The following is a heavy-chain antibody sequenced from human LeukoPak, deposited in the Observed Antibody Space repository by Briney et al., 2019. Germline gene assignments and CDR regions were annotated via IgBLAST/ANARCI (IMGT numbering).Heavy chain of an antibody. J-gene: IGHJ4*02. CDR1: GGSISSYY. V-gene: IGHV4-59*01. CDR2: IYYSGST. CDR3: ARGTPRYCTNGVCYDDYFDY. Sequence: SETLSLTCTVSGGSISSYYWSWIRQPPGKGLEWVGYIYYSGSTNYNPSLKSRDTISVDTSKNQFSLKLSSVTAADTAVYYCARGTPRYCTNGVCYDDYFDYWGQGTLVTVSS. D-gene: IGHD2-8*01.